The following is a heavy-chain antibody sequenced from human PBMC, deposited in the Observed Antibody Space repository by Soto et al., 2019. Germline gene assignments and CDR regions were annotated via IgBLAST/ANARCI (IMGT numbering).Heavy chain of an antibody. D-gene: IGHD3-9*01. CDR2: ISTYNDNT. Sequence: ASVKVSCKAFGYTFTSYGIAWVRQAPGQGLEWMGWISTYNDNTNYAQDLQGRVTMTTDTSTSTASMELRSLRSDDTAVYYCARGAISPYGMDVWGQGTTVTVSS. CDR1: GYTFTSYG. J-gene: IGHJ6*02. CDR3: ARGAISPYGMDV. V-gene: IGHV1-18*04.